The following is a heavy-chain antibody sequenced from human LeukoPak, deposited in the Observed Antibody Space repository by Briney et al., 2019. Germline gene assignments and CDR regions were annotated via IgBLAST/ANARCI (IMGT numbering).Heavy chain of an antibody. V-gene: IGHV4-59*01. D-gene: IGHD3-10*01. Sequence: SETLSLTCNVSGGSIRGYYWSWIRQSPEKGLEWIGYIYSSGSTNYNPSLKSRVTMSVDTSKNQFSLKLSSVTAADTAVYYCARVGASGTYFSTPGYWFGFFDLWGRGTLVTVSS. CDR1: GGSIRGYY. J-gene: IGHJ2*01. CDR3: ARVGASGTYFSTPGYWFGFFDL. CDR2: IYSSGST.